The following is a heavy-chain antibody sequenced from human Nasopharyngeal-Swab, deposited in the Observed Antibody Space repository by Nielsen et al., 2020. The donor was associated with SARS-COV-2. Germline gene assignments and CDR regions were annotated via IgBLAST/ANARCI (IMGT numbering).Heavy chain of an antibody. CDR1: GFTFSSYW. J-gene: IGHJ4*02. V-gene: IGHV3-7*01. CDR2: IKQDGSEL. CDR3: ARDGGYSYGDFDY. Sequence: GGSLRLSCAASGFTFSSYWMSWVRQAPGKGLEWVANIKQDGSELSYLDSVKGRFTISRDNAKNSLYLQMNVLRAEDTAIYYCARDGGYSYGDFDYWGQGTLVTVSS. D-gene: IGHD5-18*01.